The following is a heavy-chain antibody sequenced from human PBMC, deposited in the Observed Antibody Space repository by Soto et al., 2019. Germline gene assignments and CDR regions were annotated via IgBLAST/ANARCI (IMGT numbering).Heavy chain of an antibody. V-gene: IGHV3-53*05. J-gene: IGHJ3*02. CDR2: LYSGGST. CDR1: GLTVSSHY. D-gene: IGHD3-10*01. Sequence: EVQLVETGGGLIQPGGSLRLSCAASGLTVSSHYMNWVRQAPGKGLEWVSVLYSGGSTHYAGSVKGRFIISRDNSKNTLYLQKNSLRVEDTAVYYCARDRPGDEGDGFDIWGHGTMVTVSS. CDR3: ARDRPGDEGDGFDI.